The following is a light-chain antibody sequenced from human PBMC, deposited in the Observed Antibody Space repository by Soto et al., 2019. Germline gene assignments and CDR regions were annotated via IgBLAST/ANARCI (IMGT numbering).Light chain of an antibody. CDR3: QQRRNWPST. Sequence: EIVLTQSPANLSLSPGNRATLSCRDSASLSRYLAWYQQKPGQAPRLLIYDASNRATGIPARFSGSGSGTDFTLTITSLEPEDFAVYYCQQRRNWPSTFGGGTKVEIK. J-gene: IGKJ4*01. CDR1: ASLSRY. V-gene: IGKV3-11*01. CDR2: DAS.